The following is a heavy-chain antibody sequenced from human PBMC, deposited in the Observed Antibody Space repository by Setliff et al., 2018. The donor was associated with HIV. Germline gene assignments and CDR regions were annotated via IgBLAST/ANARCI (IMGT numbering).Heavy chain of an antibody. Sequence: GGSLRLSCAASGFTVSSNYMSWVRQAPGKGLEWVSVLYSGGSRYYADSVKGRFTISRDRSKNTLYLQMNGLRAEDTAVYYCARDKTAVYGSANYYKSPLGFWGQGTLVTVSS. V-gene: IGHV3-53*01. CDR2: LYSGGSR. CDR3: ARDKTAVYGSANYYKSPLGF. J-gene: IGHJ4*02. D-gene: IGHD3-10*01. CDR1: GFTVSSNY.